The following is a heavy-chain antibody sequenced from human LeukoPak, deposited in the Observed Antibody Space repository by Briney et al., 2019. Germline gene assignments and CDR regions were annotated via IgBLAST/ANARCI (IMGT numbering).Heavy chain of an antibody. V-gene: IGHV1-24*01. CDR2: FDPEDGET. Sequence: GASVKVSCKVSGYTLTELSMHWVRQAPGKGLEWMGGFDPEDGETIYAQKFQGRVTMTEDTSTDTAYMELSSLRSEDTAVYYCATLAQYCSSTSCPSDYYYYYYMDVWGKGTTVTVSS. D-gene: IGHD2-2*01. CDR1: GYTLTELS. J-gene: IGHJ6*03. CDR3: ATLAQYCSSTSCPSDYYYYYYMDV.